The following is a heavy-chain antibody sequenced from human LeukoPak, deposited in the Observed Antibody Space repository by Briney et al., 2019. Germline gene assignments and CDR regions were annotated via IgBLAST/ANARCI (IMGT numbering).Heavy chain of an antibody. V-gene: IGHV1-69*01. CDR2: IIPIFGTA. CDR1: GGTFSSYA. CDR3: AFARDYGSGSYPVDY. D-gene: IGHD3-10*01. J-gene: IGHJ4*02. Sequence: GSSVKVSCKASGGTFSSYAFSWVRQAPGQGLEWMGGIIPIFGTANYAQKFQGRVTITADESTSTAYMELSSLRSEDTAVYYCAFARDYGSGSYPVDYWGQGTLVTVSS.